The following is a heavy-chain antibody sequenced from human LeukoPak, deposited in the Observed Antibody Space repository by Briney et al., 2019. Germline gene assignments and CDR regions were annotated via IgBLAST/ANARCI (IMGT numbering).Heavy chain of an antibody. D-gene: IGHD6-13*01. J-gene: IGHJ4*02. CDR2: MNPNSGNT. V-gene: IGHV1-8*02. CDR1: GYAFTSYY. CDR3: ARDLRYSSSWPPGY. Sequence: ASVKVSCKASGYAFTSYYMHWVRQAPGQGLEWMGWMNPNSGNTGYAQKFQGRVTMTRNTSISTAYMELSSLRSEDTAVYYCARDLRYSSSWPPGYWGQGTLVTVSS.